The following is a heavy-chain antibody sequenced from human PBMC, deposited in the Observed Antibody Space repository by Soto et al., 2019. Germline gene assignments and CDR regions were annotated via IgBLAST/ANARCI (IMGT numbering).Heavy chain of an antibody. D-gene: IGHD6-13*01. V-gene: IGHV3-7*01. J-gene: IGHJ6*02. Sequence: EVQLVESGGGLVQPGGSLRLSCAASGFTFSSYWMSWVRQAPVKGLEWVGNIKQDGSEKNYVDFMEGRFTISRDNAKNSLSLQMNSLRVEETALYYCARIASAGRGWDVWGQGTTVVVSS. CDR3: ARIASAGRGWDV. CDR2: IKQDGSEK. CDR1: GFTFSSYW.